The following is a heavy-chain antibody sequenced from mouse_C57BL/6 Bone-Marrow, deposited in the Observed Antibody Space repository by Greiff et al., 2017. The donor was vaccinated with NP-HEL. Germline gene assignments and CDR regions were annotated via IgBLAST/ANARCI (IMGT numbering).Heavy chain of an antibody. J-gene: IGHJ4*01. CDR3: ALHYYGSSYRYYYAMDY. Sequence: EVQLQQSGPELVKPGASVKISCKASGYTFTDYYMNWVKQSHGKSLEWIGDINPNNGGTSYNQKFKGKATLTVDKSSSTAYMELRSLTSEDSAVYYCALHYYGSSYRYYYAMDYWGQGTSVTVSS. CDR1: GYTFTDYY. V-gene: IGHV1-26*01. D-gene: IGHD1-1*01. CDR2: INPNNGGT.